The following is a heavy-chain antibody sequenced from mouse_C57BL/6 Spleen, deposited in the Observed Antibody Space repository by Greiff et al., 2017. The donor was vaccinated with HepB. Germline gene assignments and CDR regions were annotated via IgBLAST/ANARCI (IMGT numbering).Heavy chain of an antibody. Sequence: EVQGVESGGGLVKPGGSLKLSCAASGFTFSSYAMSWVRQTPEKRLEWVATISDGGSYTYYPDNVKGRFTISRDNAKNNLYLQMSHLKSEDTAMYYCARGGNGYDEDWFAYWGQGTLVTVSA. CDR2: ISDGGSYT. V-gene: IGHV5-4*01. CDR3: ARGGNGYDEDWFAY. J-gene: IGHJ3*01. CDR1: GFTFSSYA. D-gene: IGHD2-2*01.